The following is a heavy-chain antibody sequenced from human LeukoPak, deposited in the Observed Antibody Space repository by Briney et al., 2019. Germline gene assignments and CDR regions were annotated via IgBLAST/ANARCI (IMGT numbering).Heavy chain of an antibody. J-gene: IGHJ4*01. CDR1: GVTSGQYP. D-gene: IGHD1-1*01. V-gene: IGHV3-49*04. CDR2: IRSKRYGGTT. Sequence: GTLRLSCSASGVTSGQYPMIWVRQPAGKGLEWVAFIRSKRYGGTTEYAECLNGRFAISRDDSTNIVYLEMFGLKTEDTGLYYCSRGDDSWNGSYFFEHWGQGALVTVSS. CDR3: SRGDDSWNGSYFFEH.